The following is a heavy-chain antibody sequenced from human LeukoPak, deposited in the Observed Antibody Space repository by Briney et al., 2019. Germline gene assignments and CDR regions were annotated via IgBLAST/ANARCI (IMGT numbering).Heavy chain of an antibody. Sequence: KASQTLSLTCAISGDSVSSNSAAWNWIRQSPSRGLEWLGRTYYRSKWYNDYAVSVKSRITINPDTSKNQFSLQLNSVTPEDTAVYYCARGYSSGWYRGLDYFDYWGQGTLVTVSS. D-gene: IGHD6-19*01. CDR2: TYYRSKWYN. CDR1: GDSVSSNSAA. CDR3: ARGYSSGWYRGLDYFDY. V-gene: IGHV6-1*01. J-gene: IGHJ4*02.